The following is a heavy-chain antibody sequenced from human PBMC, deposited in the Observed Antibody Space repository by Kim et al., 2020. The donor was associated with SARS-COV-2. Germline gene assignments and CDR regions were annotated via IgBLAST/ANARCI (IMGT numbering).Heavy chain of an antibody. CDR1: GYSFTSYW. CDR2: IDPSDSYT. D-gene: IGHD2-2*01. CDR3: ARHSRLGYCSSTSCLPYYYYYGMDV. Sequence: GESLKISCKGSGYSFTSYWISWVRQMPGKGLEWMGRIDPSDSYTNYSPSFQGHVTISADKSISTAYLQWSSLKASDTAMYYCARHSRLGYCSSTSCLPYYYYYGMDVWGPGTTVTVSS. V-gene: IGHV5-10-1*01. J-gene: IGHJ6*02.